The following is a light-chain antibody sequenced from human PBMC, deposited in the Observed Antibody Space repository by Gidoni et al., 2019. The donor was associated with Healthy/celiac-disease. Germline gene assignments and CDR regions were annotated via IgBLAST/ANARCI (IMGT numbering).Light chain of an antibody. Sequence: EIVMTQSPATLSVSPGERATLACRASQSVSSNLAWYQQKPGQAPMLLIYGASTRATGIPSRFSGSGSGTEFTLTINSLQSEDFAVYYCQHYNNWPPWTFGQGTKVEIK. V-gene: IGKV3-15*01. CDR2: GAS. J-gene: IGKJ1*01. CDR1: QSVSSN. CDR3: QHYNNWPPWT.